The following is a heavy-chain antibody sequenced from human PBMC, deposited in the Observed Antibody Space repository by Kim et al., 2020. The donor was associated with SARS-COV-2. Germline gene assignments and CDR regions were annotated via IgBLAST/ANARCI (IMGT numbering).Heavy chain of an antibody. CDR3: ARAQGPLNYDSSGSDY. J-gene: IGHJ4*02. D-gene: IGHD3-22*01. Sequence: GGSLRLSCAASGFTFSSYSMNWVRQAPGKGLEWVSSISSSSSYIYYADSVKGRFTISRDNAKNSLYLQMNSLRAEDTAVYYCARAQGPLNYDSSGSDYWGQGTLVTVSS. CDR2: ISSSSSYI. V-gene: IGHV3-21*01. CDR1: GFTFSSYS.